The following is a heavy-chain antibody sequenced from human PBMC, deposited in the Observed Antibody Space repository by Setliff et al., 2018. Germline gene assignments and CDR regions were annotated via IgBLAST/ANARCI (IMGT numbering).Heavy chain of an antibody. CDR2: IYSGGSTT. J-gene: IGHJ2*01. V-gene: IGHV3-53*01. CDR3: ARVSVPWSFDL. Sequence: GESLKLSCAASGFTVSNNYMGWVRQAPGKGLEWVSVIYSGGSTTYYADSVKGRFTISRDNSKNTLYLQMNSLGVEDTALYYCARVSVPWSFDLWGRGTLVTVSS. CDR1: GFTVSNNY.